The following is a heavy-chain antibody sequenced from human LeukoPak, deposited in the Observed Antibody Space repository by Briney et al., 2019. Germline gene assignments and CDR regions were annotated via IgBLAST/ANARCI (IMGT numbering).Heavy chain of an antibody. CDR1: GGSISSYY. D-gene: IGHD6-6*01. CDR2: IYYSGST. J-gene: IGHJ1*01. CDR3: ARDDRYSSSSGYFQH. Sequence: KSSETLSLTCTVSGGSISSYYWSWIRQPPGKGLEWMGYIYYSGSTNYNPSLKRRVTISVDTSKNQFSLKLSSVTAADTAVYYCARDDRYSSSSGYFQHWGQGTLVTVSS. V-gene: IGHV4-59*01.